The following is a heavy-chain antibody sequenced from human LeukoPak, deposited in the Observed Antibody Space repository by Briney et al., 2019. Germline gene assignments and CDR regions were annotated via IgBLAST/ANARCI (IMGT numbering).Heavy chain of an antibody. V-gene: IGHV3-23*01. CDR3: ASPPNPVVVVAATYFDF. Sequence: GGSLRLSCAASGVTFTSHAMSWVRHAPGQGLEWVSVVSGSAGGTYYADSVTGRFTISRDNSKTKMYLLMNRLRAEDTAVYYCASPPNPVVVVAATYFDFWGQGTLVTVSS. J-gene: IGHJ4*02. CDR1: GVTFTSHA. CDR2: VSGSAGGT. D-gene: IGHD2-21*02.